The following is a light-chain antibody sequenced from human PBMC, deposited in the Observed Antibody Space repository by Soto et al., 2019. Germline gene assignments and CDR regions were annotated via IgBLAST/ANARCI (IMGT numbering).Light chain of an antibody. V-gene: IGKV3-15*01. CDR2: GAS. CDR1: QSVSSSY. CDR3: QQYNNWPPMYT. J-gene: IGKJ2*01. Sequence: EIVVTQSPATLSVSPGERATLSCRASQSVSSSYLAWYQQKPGQAPRLLMYGASTRATGIPARFSGSGSGTEFTLTISSLQSEDFAVYYCQQYNNWPPMYTFGQGTKLEIK.